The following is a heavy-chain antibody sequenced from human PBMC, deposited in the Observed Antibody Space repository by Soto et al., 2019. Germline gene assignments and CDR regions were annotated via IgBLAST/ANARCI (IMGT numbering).Heavy chain of an antibody. CDR1: GVTFDTYA. J-gene: IGHJ4*02. V-gene: IGHV3-30*04. D-gene: IGHD2-15*01. CDR3: AKDRGRYCSGARCYLFDS. Sequence: QVQLVQSGGGVVQPGRSLTLSCAASGVTFDTYAMHWVRQAPGKGLEWVAIVSYDGSNKYYADSVKGRFTISRDNSKNTLNLQMNSVRAEDTAVYYCAKDRGRYCSGARCYLFDSWGQGTLVTDSS. CDR2: VSYDGSNK.